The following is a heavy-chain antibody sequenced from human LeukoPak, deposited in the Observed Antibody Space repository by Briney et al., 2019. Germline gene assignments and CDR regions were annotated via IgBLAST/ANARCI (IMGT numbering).Heavy chain of an antibody. CDR3: ARDLNGDSGY. V-gene: IGHV1-69*13. CDR1: GGTFSSYA. CDR2: IIPIFGTA. D-gene: IGHD4-17*01. Sequence: ASVKVSCKASGGTFSSYAISWARQAPGQGLEWMGGIIPIFGTANYAQKFQGRVTITADESTSTAYMELSSLRSEDTAVYYCARDLNGDSGYWGQGTLVTVSS. J-gene: IGHJ4*02.